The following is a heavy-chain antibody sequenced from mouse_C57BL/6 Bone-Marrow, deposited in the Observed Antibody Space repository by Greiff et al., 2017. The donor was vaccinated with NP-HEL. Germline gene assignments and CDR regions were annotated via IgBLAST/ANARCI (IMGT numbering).Heavy chain of an antibody. V-gene: IGHV3-6*01. Sequence: EVQLQESGPGLVKPSQSLSLTCSVTGYSITSGYYWNWIRQFPGNKLEWMGYISYDGSNNYNPSLKNRISITRDTSKNQFFLKLNSVTTEDTATYYCARRPSPVVFDYWGQGTTLTVSS. CDR1: GYSITSGYY. CDR2: ISYDGSN. J-gene: IGHJ2*01. CDR3: ARRPSPVVFDY. D-gene: IGHD1-1*01.